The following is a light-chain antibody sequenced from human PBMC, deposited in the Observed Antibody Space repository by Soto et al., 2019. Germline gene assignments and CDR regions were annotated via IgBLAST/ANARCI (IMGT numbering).Light chain of an antibody. CDR2: DAS. Sequence: EIVLTQSPATLSLSPGERATLSCRASQRISGYLAWYQQKPGQAPRLLIYDASSRATGIPDRFSGSGSGTDFTLTISRLEPEDFAVYYCQQYGSSRLTFGGGTKVDIK. V-gene: IGKV3-20*01. J-gene: IGKJ4*01. CDR1: QRISGY. CDR3: QQYGSSRLT.